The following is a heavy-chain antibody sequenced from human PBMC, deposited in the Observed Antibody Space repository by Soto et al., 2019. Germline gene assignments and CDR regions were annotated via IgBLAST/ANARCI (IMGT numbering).Heavy chain of an antibody. V-gene: IGHV3-30*18. D-gene: IGHD6-19*01. CDR3: AKITAQVVAGDY. Sequence: QVQLVESGGGVVQPGRSLRLSCAASGFTFSSYGMHWVRQAPGKGLEWVAVISYDGSNKYYADSVKGRFTISRDNSKNTLYLKMNSLRAEDTAVYYCAKITAQVVAGDYWGQGTLVTVSS. CDR2: ISYDGSNK. J-gene: IGHJ4*02. CDR1: GFTFSSYG.